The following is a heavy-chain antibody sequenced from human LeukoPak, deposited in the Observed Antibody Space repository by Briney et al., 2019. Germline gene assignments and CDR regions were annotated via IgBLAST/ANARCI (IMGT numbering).Heavy chain of an antibody. CDR3: AKDGRRYCSGGTCYDYLDY. CDR1: GFTFTTYA. CDR2: VSGTGGTT. Sequence: PGGSLRLSCAASGFTFTTYALSWVRQAPGKGPEWVSAVSGTGGTTYYADSVKGRFTISRDNSKNTLNLQMNSLRAEDTAVYYCAKDGRRYCSGGTCYDYLDYWGQGTLVTVSS. J-gene: IGHJ4*02. V-gene: IGHV3-23*01. D-gene: IGHD2-15*01.